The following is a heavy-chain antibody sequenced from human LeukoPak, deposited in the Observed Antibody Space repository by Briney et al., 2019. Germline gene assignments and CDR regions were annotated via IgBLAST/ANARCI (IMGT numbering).Heavy chain of an antibody. D-gene: IGHD6-19*01. Sequence: GGSLRLSCAVSGFIFSSYPMNWVRQAPGKGLEWVSTISGTSSYIQYADSVKGRFTISRDNAKNSLYLRMSSLRAEDTAVYYCARGPPYSSGWYGYYGMDVWGQGTTVTVSS. J-gene: IGHJ6*02. V-gene: IGHV3-21*01. CDR1: GFIFSSYP. CDR2: ISGTSSYI. CDR3: ARGPPYSSGWYGYYGMDV.